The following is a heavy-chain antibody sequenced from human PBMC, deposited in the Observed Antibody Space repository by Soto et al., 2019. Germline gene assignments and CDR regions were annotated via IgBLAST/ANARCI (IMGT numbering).Heavy chain of an antibody. CDR3: AGILWFGELADFDY. V-gene: IGHV4-59*05. CDR1: GGSFSGYY. D-gene: IGHD3-10*01. Sequence: SETLSLTCAVYGGSFSGYYWSWIRQPPGKGLEWIGSIYYSGSTYYNPSLKSRVTISVDTSKNQFSLKLRSVTAADTAVYYCAGILWFGELADFDYWGQGTLVTVSS. J-gene: IGHJ4*02. CDR2: IYYSGST.